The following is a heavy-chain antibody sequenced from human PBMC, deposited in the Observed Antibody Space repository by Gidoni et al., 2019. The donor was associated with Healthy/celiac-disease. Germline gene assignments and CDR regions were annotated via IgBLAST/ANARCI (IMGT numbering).Heavy chain of an antibody. V-gene: IGHV3-9*01. CDR1: GFTFADYA. Sequence: EVQLVESGGGLVQPGRSLRLSCAASGFTFADYAMHWVRQAPGKGLWWVSGISWNSGSIGYADSVKGRFTISRDNAKNSLYLQMNSLRAEDTALYYCAKDMLAGTGYYYGMDVWGQGTTVTVSS. D-gene: IGHD6-19*01. J-gene: IGHJ6*02. CDR3: AKDMLAGTGYYYGMDV. CDR2: ISWNSGSI.